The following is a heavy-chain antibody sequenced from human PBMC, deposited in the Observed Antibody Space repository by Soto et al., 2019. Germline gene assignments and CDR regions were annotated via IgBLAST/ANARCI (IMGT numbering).Heavy chain of an antibody. D-gene: IGHD3-16*01. CDR1: GGSISGYY. J-gene: IGHJ6*02. CDR2: KHTSGTT. CDR3: ARGGEFYVLDV. V-gene: IGHV4-4*07. Sequence: QVQLQESGPGLVKPSETLSLTCTVPGGSISGYYWTWIRQPAGKGLEWIGRKHTSGTTNYNPSLKSRVTMSIDTSTNQFSLNLSSVTAAYTAVYYCARGGEFYVLDVWGQGTTVAVSS.